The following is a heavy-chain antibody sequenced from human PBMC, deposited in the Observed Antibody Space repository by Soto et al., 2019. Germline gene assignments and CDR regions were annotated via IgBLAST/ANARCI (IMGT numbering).Heavy chain of an antibody. V-gene: IGHV4-38-2*01. Sequence: PSETLSLTCAVSGYSISSGYYWGWIRQPPGKGLEWIGSIYHSGSTYYNPSLKSRVTISVDTSKNQFSLKLSSVTAADTAVYYCARVPLYSYGRFDYWGQGTLVTVSS. CDR2: IYHSGST. J-gene: IGHJ4*02. D-gene: IGHD5-18*01. CDR1: GYSISSGYY. CDR3: ARVPLYSYGRFDY.